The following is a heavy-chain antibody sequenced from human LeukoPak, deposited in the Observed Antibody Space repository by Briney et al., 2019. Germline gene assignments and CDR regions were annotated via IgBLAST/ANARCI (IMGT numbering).Heavy chain of an antibody. Sequence: GASVKVSCKASGYAFTSYGISWVRQAPGQGLEWMGWISAYNGNTNYAQKLQGRVTLTRDTSISTAYMDLSRLRSDDTAVYYCARDIAAAGMEGYYYYYMDVWGKGTTVTISS. V-gene: IGHV1-18*01. J-gene: IGHJ6*03. D-gene: IGHD6-13*01. CDR2: ISAYNGNT. CDR3: ARDIAAAGMEGYYYYYMDV. CDR1: GYAFTSYG.